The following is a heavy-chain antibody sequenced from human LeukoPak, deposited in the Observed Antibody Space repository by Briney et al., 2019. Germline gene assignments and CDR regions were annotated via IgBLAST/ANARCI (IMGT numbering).Heavy chain of an antibody. CDR2: IYSSGST. CDR1: GGSISNYY. V-gene: IGHV4-4*07. CDR3: ARGLEVGADRALDY. Sequence: PSETLSLTCTVSGGSISNYYWSWIRQPAGKGPEWIGRIYSSGSTDYNPSLKSRVTMSVDTSKNQFSVKVKSVTAADTAVYYCARGLEVGADRALDYWGQGTLVTVSS. D-gene: IGHD1-1*01. J-gene: IGHJ4*02.